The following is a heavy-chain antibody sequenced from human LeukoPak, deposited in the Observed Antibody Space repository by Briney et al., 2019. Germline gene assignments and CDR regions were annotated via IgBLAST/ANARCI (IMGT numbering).Heavy chain of an antibody. Sequence: GRSLRLSCAASGFSFSTYGMNWVRQAPGKGLEWVSYISSSGSTIYYADSVKGRFTISRDNAKNSVYLQMNSPRAEDTAVYYCARVGAYAAVNWWGQGTLVTVSS. J-gene: IGHJ4*02. CDR3: ARVGAYAAVNW. D-gene: IGHD1-20*01. V-gene: IGHV3-48*03. CDR2: ISSSGSTI. CDR1: GFSFSTYG.